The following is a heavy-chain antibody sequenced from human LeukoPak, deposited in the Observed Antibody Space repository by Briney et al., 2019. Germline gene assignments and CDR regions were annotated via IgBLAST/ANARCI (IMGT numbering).Heavy chain of an antibody. CDR2: IIPILGIA. J-gene: IGHJ3*02. CDR1: GGTFSSYA. D-gene: IGHD2-8*01. V-gene: IGHV1-69*04. Sequence: GASVKVSCKASGGTFSSYAISWVRQAPGQGLEWMGRIIPILGIANYAQKFQGRVTITADKSTSTAYMELSSLRSEDTAVYYCARDRLKGVLDAFDIWGQGTMVTVSS. CDR3: ARDRLKGVLDAFDI.